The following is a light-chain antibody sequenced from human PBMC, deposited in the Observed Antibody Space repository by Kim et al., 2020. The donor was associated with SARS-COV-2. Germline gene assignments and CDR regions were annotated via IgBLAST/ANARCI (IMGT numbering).Light chain of an antibody. CDR3: QQYYSSPVT. J-gene: IGKJ4*01. CDR2: WAS. V-gene: IGKV4-1*01. CDR1: QNILYRSNNKNN. Sequence: DIVTTQSPDSLAVSLGERATINCKTSQNILYRSNNKNNLAWYQQKPGQPPKMLIYWASTRQSGVPDRFSGSGSGTDFTLTITNLQAEDVGVYYCQQYYSSPVTFGGGTKVDIK.